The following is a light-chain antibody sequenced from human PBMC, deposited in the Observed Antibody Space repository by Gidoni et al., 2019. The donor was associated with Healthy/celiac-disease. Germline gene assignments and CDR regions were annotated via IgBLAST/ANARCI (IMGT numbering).Light chain of an antibody. CDR3: QHSYSTPYT. V-gene: IGKV1-39*01. J-gene: IGKJ2*01. CDR1: QSISSY. CDR2: AAS. Sequence: DIQMTQSPSSLSASVGDRVTITCRASQSISSYLTWYQQKPGKAPKLLIYAASSLQSGVPSRFSGSGSGTYFTLTISSLQPEDFATYYCQHSYSTPYTFGQGTKLDIK.